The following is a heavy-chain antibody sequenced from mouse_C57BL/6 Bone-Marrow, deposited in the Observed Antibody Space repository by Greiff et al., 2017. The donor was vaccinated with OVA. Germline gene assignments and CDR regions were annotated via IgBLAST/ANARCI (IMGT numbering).Heavy chain of an antibody. J-gene: IGHJ4*01. CDR1: GYTFTSYD. Sequence: QVQLKESGPELVKPGASVKLSCKASGYTFTSYDINWVKQRPGQGLEWIGWIYPRDGSTKYNEKFKGKATLTVDTSSSTASMELHSLTSEDSAVYFCARPLTGLYYYAMDYWGQGTSVTVSS. CDR2: IYPRDGST. V-gene: IGHV1-85*01. D-gene: IGHD4-1*01. CDR3: ARPLTGLYYYAMDY.